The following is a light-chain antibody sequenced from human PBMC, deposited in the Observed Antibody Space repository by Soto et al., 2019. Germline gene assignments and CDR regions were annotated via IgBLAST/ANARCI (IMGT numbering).Light chain of an antibody. J-gene: IGLJ3*02. CDR3: AAWDDSLKGVV. CDR1: NSNIGSNT. CDR2: NND. V-gene: IGLV1-44*01. Sequence: QSVVTQPPSASGTPGQRVTISCSGSNSNIGSNTVNWYHQLPGTAPKLLIYNNDQRPSGVPDPFSGSKSGTSASLASSGLQSEDEADYYCAAWDDSLKGVVFGGGTKLTVL.